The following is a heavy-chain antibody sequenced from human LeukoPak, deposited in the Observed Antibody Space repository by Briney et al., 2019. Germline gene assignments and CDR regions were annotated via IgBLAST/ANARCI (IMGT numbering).Heavy chain of an antibody. Sequence: PGGSLRLSCAASGFTFSSYGMHWVRQAPGKGLEWVAVISYDGSNKYYADTVKGRFTISRDNSKNTLYLQMNSLRAKDTAVYYCAKRGSLYGMDVWGQGTTVTVSS. CDR1: GFTFSSYG. V-gene: IGHV3-30*18. CDR2: ISYDGSNK. J-gene: IGHJ6*02. CDR3: AKRGSLYGMDV. D-gene: IGHD3-16*01.